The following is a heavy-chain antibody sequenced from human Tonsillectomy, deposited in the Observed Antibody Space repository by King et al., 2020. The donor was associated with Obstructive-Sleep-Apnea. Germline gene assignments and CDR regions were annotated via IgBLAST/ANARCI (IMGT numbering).Heavy chain of an antibody. CDR2: IYYSEST. D-gene: IGHD2/OR15-2a*01. CDR3: ARGESGEISGAEY. V-gene: IGHV4-30-4*01. Sequence: QLQESGPGLVKPSQTLSLTCTVSGGSISSGDYYWSWIRQPPGKGLEWIGYIYYSESTYYNPSLKSRVTISIDTSKNQLSLTLSSVTAADTAVYYCARGESGEISGAEYRGQGTLVTVSS. J-gene: IGHJ4*02. CDR1: GGSISSGDYY.